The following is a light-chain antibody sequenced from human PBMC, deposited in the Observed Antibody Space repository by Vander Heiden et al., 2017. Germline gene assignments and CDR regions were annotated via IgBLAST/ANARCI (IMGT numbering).Light chain of an antibody. CDR3: QQDGSSPRT. Sequence: EFVLTQSQVTRSLSPGERATLSFRDSQSVSSRYLAWYQPHAGQAPSRLIVGASSSATGIPDRFSGSGSGTDFTLTISRLEHEDFAVYYCQQDGSSPRTFGQGTKVEIK. V-gene: IGKV3-20*01. CDR1: QSVSSRY. CDR2: GAS. J-gene: IGKJ1*01.